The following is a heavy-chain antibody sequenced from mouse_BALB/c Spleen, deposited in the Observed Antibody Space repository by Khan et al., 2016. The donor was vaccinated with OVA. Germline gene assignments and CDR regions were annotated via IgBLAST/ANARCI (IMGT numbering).Heavy chain of an antibody. V-gene: IGHV1S81*02. CDR2: INPSNGGT. CDR1: GYTFTSYY. D-gene: IGHD1-1*01. CDR3: TISGGYYGSSYRYYFDY. J-gene: IGHJ2*01. Sequence: QVQLQQSGAELVKPGASVMLSCKASGYTFTSYYMYWVKQRPGQGLEWIGGINPSNGGTNFNEKFKSKATLTVDKSSSTAYMQLSSLTSEDSAVYYWTISGGYYGSSYRYYFDYWGQGTTLTVSS.